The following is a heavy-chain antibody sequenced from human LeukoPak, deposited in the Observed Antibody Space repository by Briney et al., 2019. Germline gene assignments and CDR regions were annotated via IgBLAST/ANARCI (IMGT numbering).Heavy chain of an antibody. V-gene: IGHV1-46*01. CDR2: INPSGGST. Sequence: SVKVSCKASGGTFSSYAISWVRQAPGQGLEWMGIINPSGGSTSYAQKFQGRVTMTRDTSTSTVYMELSSLRSEDTAVYYCARGGAIFGVVIIPEAYYFDYWGQGTLVTVSS. CDR3: ARGGAIFGVVIIPEAYYFDY. J-gene: IGHJ4*02. D-gene: IGHD3-3*01. CDR1: GGTFSSYA.